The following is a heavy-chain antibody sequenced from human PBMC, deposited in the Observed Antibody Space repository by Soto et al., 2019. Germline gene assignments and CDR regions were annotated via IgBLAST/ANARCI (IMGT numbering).Heavy chain of an antibody. Sequence: QVQLVQSGAEVKMPGASVKVSCKASTYTFTTYTFHWVRQAHGQGLEWMGMSNPSDGGSTYAQKFQGRGTMSSDTSTGTVYMEMSSLRSEDTAGDYCARARGLPYYFDLWGQGTLVTVSS. CDR2: SNPSDGGS. J-gene: IGHJ4*02. CDR1: TYTFTTYT. CDR3: ARARGLPYYFDL. V-gene: IGHV1-46*01. D-gene: IGHD3-10*01.